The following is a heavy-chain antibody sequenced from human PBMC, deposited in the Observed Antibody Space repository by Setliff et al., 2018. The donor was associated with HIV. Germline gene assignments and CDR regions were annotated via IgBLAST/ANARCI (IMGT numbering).Heavy chain of an antibody. CDR1: GFTFSTYN. CDR2: ISGSSSTI. D-gene: IGHD3-22*01. Sequence: PGGSLRLSCAASGFTFSTYNMHWARQTPGKGLEWVSYISGSSSTIYYADSVKGRFTISRDNAKNSLYLQMNSLRAEDTAVYYCARASRGGYYDSSAYAYWGQGTLVTVSS. V-gene: IGHV3-48*01. CDR3: ARASRGGYYDSSAYAY. J-gene: IGHJ4*02.